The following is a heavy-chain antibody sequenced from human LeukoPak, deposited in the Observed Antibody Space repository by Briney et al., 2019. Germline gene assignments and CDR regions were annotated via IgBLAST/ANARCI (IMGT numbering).Heavy chain of an antibody. V-gene: IGHV3-21*01. CDR3: ARDGGDKFYMDV. CDR1: GFTFSSYS. CDR2: ISSSSSYI. J-gene: IGHJ6*03. Sequence: GGSLRLSCAASGFTFSSYSMNWVRQAPGKGLEWVSSISSSSSYIYYADSVKGRFTISRDNAKNSLYLQMNSLRVEDTAVYYCARDGGDKFYMDVWGKGTTVTVSS.